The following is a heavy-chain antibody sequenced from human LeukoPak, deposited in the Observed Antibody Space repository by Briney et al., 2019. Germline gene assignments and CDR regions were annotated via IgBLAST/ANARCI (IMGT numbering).Heavy chain of an antibody. Sequence: PGGSLRLSCAASGLTFSSYEMNWVRQAPGKGLEWVSYISSSGSTIYYADSVKGRFTISRDNAKNSLYLQMNSLRAEDTAVYYCAREGDYDSSGYGFDYWGQGTLVTVSS. CDR3: AREGDYDSSGYGFDY. V-gene: IGHV3-48*03. D-gene: IGHD3-22*01. J-gene: IGHJ4*02. CDR2: ISSSGSTI. CDR1: GLTFSSYE.